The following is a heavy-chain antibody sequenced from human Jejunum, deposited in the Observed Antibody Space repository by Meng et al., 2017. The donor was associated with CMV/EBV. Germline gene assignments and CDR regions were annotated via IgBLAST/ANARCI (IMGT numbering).Heavy chain of an antibody. CDR3: ARGYYYDTSGYYVEYFQH. CDR2: ISPGSNYI. D-gene: IGHD3-22*01. V-gene: IGHV3-21*01. J-gene: IGHJ1*01. CDR1: GFTFSSYT. Sequence: EVQLVESGGGLVKPGGPLRRACAASGFTFSSYTMNWVRQAPGKGLEWVSSISPGSNYIYYTDSERGRFTISRDNAKNSLYLQMNSLRAEDTAVYYCARGYYYDTSGYYVEYFQHWGQGTLVTVSS.